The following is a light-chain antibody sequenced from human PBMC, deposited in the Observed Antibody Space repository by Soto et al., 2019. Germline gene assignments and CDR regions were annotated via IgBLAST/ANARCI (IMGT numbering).Light chain of an antibody. Sequence: QSVLTQPASVSESPGQSITISCTGTSNDVGSYNLVSWYQQHPGKAPKLMIYEGSKRPSGVSNRFSGSKSGNTASLTISGLQAEDEADYYCCSYAGISTHVVFGGGTKVTVL. V-gene: IGLV2-23*01. J-gene: IGLJ2*01. CDR3: CSYAGISTHVV. CDR1: SNDVGSYNL. CDR2: EGS.